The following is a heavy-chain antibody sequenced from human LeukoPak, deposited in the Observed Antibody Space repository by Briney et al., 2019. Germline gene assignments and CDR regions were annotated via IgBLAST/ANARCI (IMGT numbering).Heavy chain of an antibody. J-gene: IGHJ4*02. Sequence: GGSLRLSCAASGFTFSSNDMSWVRQAPGKGLEWVSAISGSGGSTYYADSVKGRVTISRDNSKNTLYLQVNSLRVEDTAVYYCAKDRLGAMMYFDFWGQGTLVTVSS. CDR3: AKDRLGAMMYFDF. CDR2: ISGSGGST. D-gene: IGHD1-26*01. V-gene: IGHV3-23*01. CDR1: GFTFSSND.